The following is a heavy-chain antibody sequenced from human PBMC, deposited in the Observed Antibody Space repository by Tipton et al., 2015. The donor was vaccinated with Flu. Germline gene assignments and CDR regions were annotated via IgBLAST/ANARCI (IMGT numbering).Heavy chain of an antibody. J-gene: IGHJ6*02. CDR3: AKDIVLVSTMVPGVNWGMSV. CDR1: GFTFGDYA. Sequence: SLRLSCAASGFTFGDYAMHWVRQGAGKGLEWVAGISWNSDSIVYADSVKGRFTITRDNAKNSLFLHMDSLKLEDTALYYCAKDIVLVSTMVPGVNWGMSVWGQGTTVKVSS. D-gene: IGHD3-10*01. V-gene: IGHV3-9*01. CDR2: ISWNSDSI.